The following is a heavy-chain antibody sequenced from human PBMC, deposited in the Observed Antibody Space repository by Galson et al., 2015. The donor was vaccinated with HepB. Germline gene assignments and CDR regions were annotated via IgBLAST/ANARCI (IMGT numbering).Heavy chain of an antibody. Sequence: SLRLSCAGSGFIFSNYGMHWVRQAPGKGLEWVAVIWYDGSNKFYGDSVKGRFTIPRDNSKNTVFLEMQSLRVEDTSVYYCARAGREELDYDDSSGFMFHGMDVWGQGTTVSVSS. J-gene: IGHJ6*02. CDR3: ARAGREELDYDDSSGFMFHGMDV. CDR2: IWYDGSNK. D-gene: IGHD3-22*01. V-gene: IGHV3-33*01. CDR1: GFIFSNYG.